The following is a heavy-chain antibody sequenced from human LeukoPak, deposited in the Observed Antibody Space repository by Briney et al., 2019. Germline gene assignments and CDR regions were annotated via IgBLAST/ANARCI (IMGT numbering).Heavy chain of an antibody. CDR3: ARGPTTVLGY. CDR1: GYSISSGYY. V-gene: IGHV4-38-2*02. J-gene: IGHJ4*02. D-gene: IGHD4-17*01. Sequence: SETLSLTCTVSGYSISSGYYWGWIRQPPGKGLEWIGSMYHSGTTYYNPSLKSRVTISVDTSKNHFSLKLTSVTAADTAVYYCARGPTTVLGYWGQGTLVTVAS. CDR2: MYHSGTT.